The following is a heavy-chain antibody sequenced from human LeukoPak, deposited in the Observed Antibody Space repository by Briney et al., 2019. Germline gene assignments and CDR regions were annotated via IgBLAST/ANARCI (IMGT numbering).Heavy chain of an antibody. J-gene: IGHJ4*02. CDR2: ISYDGSNK. V-gene: IGHV3-30*18. CDR3: AKSDSSGWSSPPDY. Sequence: GRSLRLSCAASGFTFSSHGVHWVRQAPGKGLEWVAVISYDGSNKYYADSVKGRFTISRDNSKNTVYLQMNSLRPEDTAVYYCAKSDSSGWSSPPDYWGQGTLVTVSS. CDR1: GFTFSSHG. D-gene: IGHD6-19*01.